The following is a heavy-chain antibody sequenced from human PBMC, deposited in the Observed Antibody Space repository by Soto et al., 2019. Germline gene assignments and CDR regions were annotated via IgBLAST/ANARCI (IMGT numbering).Heavy chain of an antibody. V-gene: IGHV3-48*02. Sequence: GGSLRLSCAASGFAFSSYSMAWVRQAPGKGLEWVSYISGSSNNIYYADSVRGRFTISRDNAMNSLFLQMNSLRDEDTAVYYCARYCSGGSCYPDSYYYYGMDVWGQGTTVTVSS. D-gene: IGHD2-15*01. J-gene: IGHJ6*02. CDR1: GFAFSSYS. CDR2: ISGSSNNI. CDR3: ARYCSGGSCYPDSYYYYGMDV.